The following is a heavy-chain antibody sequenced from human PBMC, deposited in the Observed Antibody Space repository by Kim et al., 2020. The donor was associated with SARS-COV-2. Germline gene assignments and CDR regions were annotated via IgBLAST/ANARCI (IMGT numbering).Heavy chain of an antibody. Sequence: GGSLRLSCAASGFTFSSYCTHWVRQAPGKGLEWVAVIRNDGSTKYSADSGNGRITTSTNNNKNTMFLQMNSVRAEETAVYYCARECNYYDSSGYAFVIWGAGTMVTVSS. J-gene: IGHJ3*02. CDR3: ARECNYYDSSGYAFVI. D-gene: IGHD3-22*01. CDR1: GFTFSSYC. V-gene: IGHV3-33*01. CDR2: IRNDGSTK.